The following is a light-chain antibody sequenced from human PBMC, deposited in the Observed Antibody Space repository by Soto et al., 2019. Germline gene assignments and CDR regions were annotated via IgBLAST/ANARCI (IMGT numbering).Light chain of an antibody. CDR1: QSISSW. CDR3: QQYTSYSRA. V-gene: IGKV1-5*03. J-gene: IGKJ1*01. Sequence: IQMTQSPSTLSASVGDRVTITCRACQSISSWLAWYQQKPGKAPKLLIYKASSLESGVPSRFSGSGSGTEFTLTISSLQPDDFATYYCQQYTSYSRAFGQGTKVDIK. CDR2: KAS.